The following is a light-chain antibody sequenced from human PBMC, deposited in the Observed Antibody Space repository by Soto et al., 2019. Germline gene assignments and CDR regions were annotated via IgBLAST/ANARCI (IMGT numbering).Light chain of an antibody. CDR3: QQSFSMPWT. J-gene: IGKJ1*01. CDR2: AAS. Sequence: DIQMTQSPSSLSASVGDRVTIICRASQSVSTRLAWYQQKPGKAPNLLIYAASNLQSGVPSRFTGSGSGTDFTLTISTLQPEDSATYFCQQSFSMPWTFGQGTKVDIK. CDR1: QSVSTR. V-gene: IGKV1-39*01.